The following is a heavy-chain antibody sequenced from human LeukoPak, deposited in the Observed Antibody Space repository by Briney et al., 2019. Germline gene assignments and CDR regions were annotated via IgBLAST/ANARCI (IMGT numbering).Heavy chain of an antibody. V-gene: IGHV4-39*01. J-gene: IGHJ2*01. CDR2: IYYSGST. D-gene: IGHD3-22*01. CDR1: GGSISSGNYY. Sequence: SETLSLTCTVSGGSISSGNYYWGWIRQPPGKGLEWIGSIYYSGSTYYNPSLKSRVTISVDTSKNQFSLKLSSVTAADTAVYYCARHYYDSSGYDWYFDLWGRGTLVTVSS. CDR3: ARHYYDSSGYDWYFDL.